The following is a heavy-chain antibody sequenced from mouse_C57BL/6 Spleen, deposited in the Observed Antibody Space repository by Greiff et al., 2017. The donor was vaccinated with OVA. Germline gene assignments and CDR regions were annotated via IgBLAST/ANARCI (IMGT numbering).Heavy chain of an antibody. CDR3: AREGITGTSWFAY. D-gene: IGHD4-1*01. CDR1: GYTFTSYW. V-gene: IGHV1-55*01. Sequence: QVHVKQPGAELVKPGASVKMSCKASGYTFTSYWITWVKQRPGQGLEWIGDIYPGSGSTNYNEKLKSKAKLTVDTSSSTAYMQRGSLTSEDSAVYYCAREGITGTSWFAYWGQGTLVTVSA. J-gene: IGHJ3*01. CDR2: IYPGSGST.